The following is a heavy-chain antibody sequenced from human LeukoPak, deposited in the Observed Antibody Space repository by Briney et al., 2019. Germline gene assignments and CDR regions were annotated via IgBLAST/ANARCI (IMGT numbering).Heavy chain of an antibody. D-gene: IGHD1-1*01. CDR2: IYSSGNT. CDR1: GDSISSGRNY. V-gene: IGHV4-39*01. CDR3: ARHLSGTTMSHYFDF. Sequence: SSETLSLTCSVSGDSISSGRNYWGWIRQSPGKGLEWIASIYSSGNTHSNPSLKSRVSISVDTSKNQVSLKLYSVTASDAAIYYCARHLSGTTMSHYFDFWGQGTLVTVSS. J-gene: IGHJ4*02.